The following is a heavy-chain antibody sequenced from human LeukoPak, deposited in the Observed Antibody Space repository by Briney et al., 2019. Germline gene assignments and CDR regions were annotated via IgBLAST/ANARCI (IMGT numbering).Heavy chain of an antibody. Sequence: GGTLRLSCAASGFAFSSYWMSWVRQAPGKGLEWVAAIKGDESEIYYVDSVKGRFAISRDNTKNSLYLQMNNLRAEDTAVFYCARDVYWGQGTLVTVSS. V-gene: IGHV3-7*04. CDR1: GFAFSSYW. CDR2: IKGDESEI. J-gene: IGHJ4*02. CDR3: ARDVY.